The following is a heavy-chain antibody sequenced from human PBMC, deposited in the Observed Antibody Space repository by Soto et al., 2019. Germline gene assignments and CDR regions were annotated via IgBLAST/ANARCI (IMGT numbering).Heavy chain of an antibody. CDR3: ARPIYSSGSYNGAMDV. CDR1: GFIFSDFP. D-gene: IGHD3-10*01. V-gene: IGHV3-30-3*01. CDR2: TSYDGGKK. J-gene: IGHJ6*02. Sequence: QVQLVESGGGVVQPGRSLRLSCAASGFIFSDFPMHWVRQAPGKGLQWVAVTSYDGGKKYYADSVKGQLTISRDNYKNPLYRQRNSLRAEDTAVYYCARPIYSSGSYNGAMDVWGRGTTFTVSS.